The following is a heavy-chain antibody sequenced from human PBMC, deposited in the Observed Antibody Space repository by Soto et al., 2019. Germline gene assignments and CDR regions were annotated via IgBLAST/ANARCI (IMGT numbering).Heavy chain of an antibody. CDR2: IDPNSGGT. J-gene: IGHJ6*02. V-gene: IGHV1-2*02. D-gene: IGHD5-18*01. Sequence: ASVKVSCKASGYTFTGYYMHWVRQAPGQGLEWMGWIDPNSGGTIYAQKFQGRVTMTGDTSTNTAYMKLSSLRSEDTAVYYCAREVGGGYSYGFRYYYGMDVWGQGTTVTVSS. CDR1: GYTFTGYY. CDR3: AREVGGGYSYGFRYYYGMDV.